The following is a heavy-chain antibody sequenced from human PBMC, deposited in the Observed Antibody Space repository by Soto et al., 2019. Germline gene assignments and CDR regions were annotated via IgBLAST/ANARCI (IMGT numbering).Heavy chain of an antibody. CDR1: GYTFTNYS. J-gene: IGHJ6*03. Sequence: QVQLVQSGAEVKKPGASVKVSCKTSGYTFTNYSMYWVRQAPGQGLEWMGIINPSGDTTAYAQKFQGRVSMTRDTSISTVYMELNSLRSEDTALYYCARGMAVTTTSVGHYYYMDVWGKGTTVTVSS. D-gene: IGHD6-19*01. CDR3: ARGMAVTTTSVGHYYYMDV. V-gene: IGHV1-46*01. CDR2: INPSGDTT.